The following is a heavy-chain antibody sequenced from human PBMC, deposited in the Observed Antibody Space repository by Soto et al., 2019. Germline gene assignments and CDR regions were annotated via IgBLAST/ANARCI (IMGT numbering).Heavy chain of an antibody. J-gene: IGHJ6*02. V-gene: IGHV2-5*02. D-gene: IGHD2-15*01. CDR1: GFSLSTSGVG. Sequence: QITLKESGPTLVKPTQTLTLTCTFSGFSLSTSGVGVAWIRQPPGKALEGLAIIYWDDDKRYRPSLETSLTITKYTSNSQVVLTKTNMGSGDTATYYGGYLPCSGGSCSLFSYSGVDVWGPGTTVTVSS. CDR2: IYWDDDK. CDR3: GYLPCSGGSCSLFSYSGVDV.